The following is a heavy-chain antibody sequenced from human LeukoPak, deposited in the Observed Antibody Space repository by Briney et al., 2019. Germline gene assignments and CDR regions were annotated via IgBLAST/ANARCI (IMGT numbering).Heavy chain of an antibody. V-gene: IGHV4-59*01. CDR2: IYYSGST. Sequence: SETLSLTCTVSGGSISSYYWSWIRQPPGKGLEWIGYIYYSGSTNYNPSLKSRVTISVDTSKNQFSLKLSSVTAADTAVYYCAAAAGRLAAFDIWGQGTMVTVSS. D-gene: IGHD6-13*01. CDR3: AAAAGRLAAFDI. J-gene: IGHJ3*02. CDR1: GGSISSYY.